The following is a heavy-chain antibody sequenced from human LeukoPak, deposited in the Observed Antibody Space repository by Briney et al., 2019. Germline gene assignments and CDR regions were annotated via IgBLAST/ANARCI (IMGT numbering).Heavy chain of an antibody. D-gene: IGHD6-13*01. CDR2: ISYDGSNK. V-gene: IGHV3-30*04. J-gene: IGHJ4*02. CDR1: GFTFSSYA. CDR3: ARERYSSSWYDY. Sequence: SGGSLRLSCAASGFTFSSYAMHWVRQAPGKGLEWVAVISYDGSNKYYADSVKGRFTISRDNAKNSLYLQMNSLRAEDAAVYYCARERYSSSWYDYWGQGTLVTVSS.